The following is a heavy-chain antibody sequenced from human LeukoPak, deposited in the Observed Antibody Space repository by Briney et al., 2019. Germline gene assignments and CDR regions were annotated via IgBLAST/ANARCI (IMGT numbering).Heavy chain of an antibody. Sequence: PGGSLRLSCAASGFTFSSYEMNWVRQAPGKGLEWVSYISSSGSTIYYADSVKGRFTISGDNAKNSLYLQMNSLRAEDTAVYYCARDNRYSIFNWFDPWGQGTLVTVSS. V-gene: IGHV3-48*03. CDR3: ARDNRYSIFNWFDP. J-gene: IGHJ5*02. D-gene: IGHD6-13*01. CDR2: ISSSGSTI. CDR1: GFTFSSYE.